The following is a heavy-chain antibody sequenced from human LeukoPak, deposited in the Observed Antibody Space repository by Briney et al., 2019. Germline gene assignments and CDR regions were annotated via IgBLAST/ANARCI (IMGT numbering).Heavy chain of an antibody. V-gene: IGHV3-7*01. D-gene: IGHD2-8*01. CDR1: EFTLSSYW. CDR2: IKQDGSEK. CDR3: ARVNPLMAPGAFDI. J-gene: IGHJ3*02. Sequence: GGSLRLSCAASEFTLSSYWMAWIRQAPGKGLAWVANIKQDGSEKYYVDSVKGRFTISRDNARNSLYLQMNSLRAEDTAIFYCARVNPLMAPGAFDIWGQGTMVAVSS.